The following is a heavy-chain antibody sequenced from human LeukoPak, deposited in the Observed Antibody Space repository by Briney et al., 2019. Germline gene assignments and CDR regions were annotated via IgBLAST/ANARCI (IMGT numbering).Heavy chain of an antibody. Sequence: GASVRVSCKAFGYTFTSNYMHWVRQAPGQGPEWMGVISPSGGSTTYAQKFQGRVTMTRDTSISTAYMELSRLRSDDTAVYYCAREEYSYSDYWGQGTLVTVSS. CDR2: ISPSGGST. V-gene: IGHV1-46*01. J-gene: IGHJ4*02. CDR1: GYTFTSNY. CDR3: AREEYSYSDY. D-gene: IGHD5-18*01.